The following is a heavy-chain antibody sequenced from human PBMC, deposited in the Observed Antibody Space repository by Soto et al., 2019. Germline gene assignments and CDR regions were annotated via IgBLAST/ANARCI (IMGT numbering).Heavy chain of an antibody. J-gene: IGHJ5*02. CDR3: ARDRFSSGLYFWFEP. V-gene: IGHV4-59*01. Sequence: SETPSLTCTVSGGFISTYYWSRTRPPQGKGLEWIGYIYYDGNTSHNPALRSRVTISVDTSKNQFSLILSSVRSTDTAGYSCARDRFSSGLYFWFEPWGQGTLVTV. D-gene: IGHD6-25*01. CDR2: IYYDGNT. CDR1: GGFISTYY.